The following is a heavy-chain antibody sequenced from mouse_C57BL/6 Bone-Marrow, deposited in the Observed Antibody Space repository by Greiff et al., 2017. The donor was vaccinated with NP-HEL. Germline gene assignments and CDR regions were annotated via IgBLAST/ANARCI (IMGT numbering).Heavy chain of an antibody. D-gene: IGHD3-2*02. Sequence: QVQLQQSGAELVRPGASVKLSCKASGYTFTDYYINWVKQRPGQGLEWIARIYPGSGNTYYNEKFKGKATLTAEKSSSTAYMQLSSLTSEDSAVYFCARKGSSGYNYFGYWGQGTTLTVSS. CDR3: ARKGSSGYNYFGY. V-gene: IGHV1-76*01. CDR1: GYTFTDYY. CDR2: IYPGSGNT. J-gene: IGHJ2*01.